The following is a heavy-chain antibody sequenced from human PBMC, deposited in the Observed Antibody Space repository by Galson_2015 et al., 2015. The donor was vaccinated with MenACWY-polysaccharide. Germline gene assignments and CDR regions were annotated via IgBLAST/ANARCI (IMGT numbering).Heavy chain of an antibody. J-gene: IGHJ5*02. Sequence: EALSLTCSVSGGSLSRTSHYWGCIRQSPGKGLEWIASIYDTGRTFYNPSFEGRVTISIDTSKSHFSLNLTSVTAEDTAIYFCARDRHYYGSGSDGFFDPWGQGTLVVVAA. CDR1: GGSLSRTSHY. D-gene: IGHD3-10*01. CDR2: IYDTGRT. V-gene: IGHV4-39*07. CDR3: ARDRHYYGSGSDGFFDP.